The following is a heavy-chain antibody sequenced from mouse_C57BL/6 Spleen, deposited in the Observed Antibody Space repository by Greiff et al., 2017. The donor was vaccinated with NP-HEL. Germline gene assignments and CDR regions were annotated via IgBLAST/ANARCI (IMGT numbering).Heavy chain of an antibody. Sequence: VQLQQSGPELVKPGASVKISCKASGYAFSSSWMNWVKQRPGKGLEWIGRIYPGDGDTNYNGKFKGKATLTADKSSSTAYMQLSSLTSEDSAVYFCARDDYGSSYGFAYWGQGTLVTVSA. D-gene: IGHD1-1*01. CDR3: ARDDYGSSYGFAY. CDR1: GYAFSSSW. J-gene: IGHJ3*01. V-gene: IGHV1-82*01. CDR2: IYPGDGDT.